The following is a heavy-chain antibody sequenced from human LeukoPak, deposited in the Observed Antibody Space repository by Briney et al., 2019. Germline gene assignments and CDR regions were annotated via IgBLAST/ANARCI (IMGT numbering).Heavy chain of an antibody. CDR1: GFTFSDYY. CDR3: ARDRWYGDYSGKYYFDY. Sequence: GQSLRLSCAASGFTFSDYYMSWIRQAPGKGLEWVSYISSSSSYTNYADSVKGRFTISRDNAKNSLYLQMNSMRADDTAVYYYARDRWYGDYSGKYYFDYWGQGTLVTVSS. CDR2: ISSSSSYT. J-gene: IGHJ4*02. D-gene: IGHD4-17*01. V-gene: IGHV3-11*06.